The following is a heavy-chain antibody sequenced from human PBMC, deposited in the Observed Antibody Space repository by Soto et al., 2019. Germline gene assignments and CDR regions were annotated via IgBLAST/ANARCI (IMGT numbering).Heavy chain of an antibody. V-gene: IGHV2-5*02. CDR3: ARLEYYYDSSGYYYGDY. CDR2: IYWDDDK. Sequence: QITLKESGPTLVKPTQPLTLTCTFSGFSLSTSGVGVGWIRQPPGKALEWLALIYWDDDKRYSPSLKSRLTITKDTSKNQVVLTMTNMDPVDTATYYCARLEYYYDSSGYYYGDYWGQGTLVTVSS. D-gene: IGHD3-22*01. CDR1: GFSLSTSGVG. J-gene: IGHJ4*02.